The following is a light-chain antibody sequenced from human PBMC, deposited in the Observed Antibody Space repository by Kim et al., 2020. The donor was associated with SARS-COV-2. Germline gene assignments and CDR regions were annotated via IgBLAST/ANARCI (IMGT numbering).Light chain of an antibody. Sequence: EIVMTQSPATLYVSPGERVTLSCRASQSVDTNLAWYQQKPGQAPRLLIYGASTRATDIPARFSGSGSGTEFTLIISSLQSEDFAVYYCQQYSHWTPYTFGQGTKVDIK. CDR1: QSVDTN. CDR3: QQYSHWTPYT. V-gene: IGKV3-15*01. CDR2: GAS. J-gene: IGKJ2*01.